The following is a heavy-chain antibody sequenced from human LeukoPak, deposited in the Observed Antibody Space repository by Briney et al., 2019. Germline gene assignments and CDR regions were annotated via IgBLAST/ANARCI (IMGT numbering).Heavy chain of an antibody. V-gene: IGHV5-51*01. CDR2: IRPGNSET. Sequence: GASLQISCKGSGSRFTSYWIGWVRQLPGKGLEWMGIIRPGNSETRYSPSFQGQVTFSVDMSITTAYLQWSSLKASDTAIYYCARQADGDKPRDYWGQGTLVTVSS. D-gene: IGHD5-24*01. J-gene: IGHJ4*02. CDR3: ARQADGDKPRDY. CDR1: GSRFTSYW.